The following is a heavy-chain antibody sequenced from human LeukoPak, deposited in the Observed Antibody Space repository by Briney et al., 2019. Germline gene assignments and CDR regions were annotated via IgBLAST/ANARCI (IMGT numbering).Heavy chain of an antibody. D-gene: IGHD3-10*01. CDR1: GFTFDDYA. CDR3: PKGKNFDY. V-gene: IGHV3-9*03. Sequence: GGSLRLSCAASGFTFDDYAMHWVRQAPGKGLEWVSGISWNSGSIGYADSVKGRFTISRDNAKNSLYLQMNSLRAEDMALYYCPKGKNFDYWGQGTLVTVSS. CDR2: ISWNSGSI. J-gene: IGHJ4*02.